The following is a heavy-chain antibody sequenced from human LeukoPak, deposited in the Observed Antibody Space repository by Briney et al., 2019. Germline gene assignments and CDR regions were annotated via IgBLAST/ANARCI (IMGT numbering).Heavy chain of an antibody. CDR2: ISSSSSYI. CDR1: GFTFSSYS. D-gene: IGHD6-13*01. CDR3: AREDLEGAPFIAAAGNLDY. J-gene: IGHJ4*02. Sequence: GGSLRLSCAASGFTFSSYSMNWVRQAPGKGLEWVSSISSSSSYIYYADSVKGRFTISRDNAKNSLYLQMNSLRAEDTAVYYCAREDLEGAPFIAAAGNLDYWGQGTLVTVSS. V-gene: IGHV3-21*01.